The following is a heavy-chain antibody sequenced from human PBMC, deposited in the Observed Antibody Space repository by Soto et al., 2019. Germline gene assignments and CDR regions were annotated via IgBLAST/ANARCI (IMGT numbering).Heavy chain of an antibody. D-gene: IGHD1-26*01. V-gene: IGHV4-30-2*01. CDR3: ARGTPSPLIVGSSCGPWFDP. Sequence: PSETLALSCAVSGRSISSGGYSGSWIPKPPGKCLEWIGYIYHSGSTFYNPSLKSRVNISVDRSKNQFSLKLSSVTEGDKAVYFCARGTPSPLIVGSSCGPWFDPWGQGTLVNVSS. CDR2: IYHSGST. J-gene: IGHJ5*02. CDR1: GRSISSGGYS.